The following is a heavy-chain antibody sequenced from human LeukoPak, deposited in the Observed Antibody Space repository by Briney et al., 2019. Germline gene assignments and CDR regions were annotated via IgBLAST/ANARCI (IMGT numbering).Heavy chain of an antibody. D-gene: IGHD1-26*01. Sequence: QPGGSLRLSCAASGFTVSSNYMSWVRQAPGKGLEWVSVIYSGGRTYYADSVKGRFTISRDNSKNTLYLQMNSLRAEDTAVYYCARLTRYRIYIDYWGQGTLVTVSS. V-gene: IGHV3-66*02. CDR1: GFTVSSNY. CDR3: ARLTRYRIYIDY. CDR2: IYSGGRT. J-gene: IGHJ4*02.